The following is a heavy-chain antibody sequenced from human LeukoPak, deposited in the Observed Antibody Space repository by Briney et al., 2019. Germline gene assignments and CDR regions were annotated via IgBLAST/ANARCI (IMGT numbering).Heavy chain of an antibody. V-gene: IGHV4-59*01. Sequence: KPSETLSLTCTVSGGSISSYYWSWIRQPPGKGLEWIGYIYYSGSTNYNPSLKSRVTISVDTSKNQFSLKLSSVTAADTAVYYCAATDYGDTRDAFDIWGQGTMVTVPS. J-gene: IGHJ3*02. CDR1: GGSISSYY. CDR3: AATDYGDTRDAFDI. CDR2: IYYSGST. D-gene: IGHD4-17*01.